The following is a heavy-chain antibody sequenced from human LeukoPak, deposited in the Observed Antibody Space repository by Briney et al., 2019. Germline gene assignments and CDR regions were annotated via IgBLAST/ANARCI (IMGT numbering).Heavy chain of an antibody. D-gene: IGHD3-22*01. V-gene: IGHV3-33*01. CDR2: IWYDGSNK. Sequence: GGSLRLSCAASGFTFSSYGMHWVRQAPGKGLEWVAVIWYDGSNKYYADSVKGRFTISRDNSKNTLYLQMNSLRAEDTAVYYCARDPSAYYYDSSGYYSDYWGQGTLVTVSS. J-gene: IGHJ4*02. CDR1: GFTFSSYG. CDR3: ARDPSAYYYDSSGYYSDY.